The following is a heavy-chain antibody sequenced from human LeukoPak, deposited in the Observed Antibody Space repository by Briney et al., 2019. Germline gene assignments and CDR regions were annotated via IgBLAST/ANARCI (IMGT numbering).Heavy chain of an antibody. Sequence: ASVKVSCKASGYTFTSYDINWVRQATGQGLEWMGWMNPNSGNTGYAQKSQGRVTMTRNTSISTAYMELSSLRSEDTAVYYCARALWFGEFGWFDPWGQGTLVTVSS. D-gene: IGHD3-10*01. CDR1: GYTFTSYD. J-gene: IGHJ5*02. V-gene: IGHV1-8*01. CDR2: MNPNSGNT. CDR3: ARALWFGEFGWFDP.